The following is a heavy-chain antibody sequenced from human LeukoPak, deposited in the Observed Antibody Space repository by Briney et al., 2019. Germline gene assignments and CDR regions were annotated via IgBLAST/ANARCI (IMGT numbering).Heavy chain of an antibody. J-gene: IGHJ4*02. V-gene: IGHV1-46*01. CDR2: INPRDGRT. CDR3: ARENVTDSSGWSHFDY. D-gene: IGHD6-19*01. Sequence: ASVKVSCKASGYTFAGYHIHWVRRTPGQGLEWMGIINPRDGRTSYAQEFQDRVILTSDTSARTVYMELRSLRFEDKAEYYCARENVTDSSGWSHFDYWGQGTLVIVSS. CDR1: GYTFAGYH.